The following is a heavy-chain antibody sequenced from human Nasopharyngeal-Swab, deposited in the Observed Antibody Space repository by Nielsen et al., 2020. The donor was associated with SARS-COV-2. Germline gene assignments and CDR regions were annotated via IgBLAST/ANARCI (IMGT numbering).Heavy chain of an antibody. CDR3: ARGYDYYFDY. Sequence: GEPLKISCAASGFTFSAYWMNWVRLAPGKGLEWVANIKQDGSEKNYVDSLKGRSTISRDNAKNSLYLQMNSLRAEDTAVYYCARGYDYYFDYWGQGTLVTVSS. J-gene: IGHJ4*02. D-gene: IGHD3-16*01. V-gene: IGHV3-7*01. CDR1: GFTFSAYW. CDR2: IKQDGSEK.